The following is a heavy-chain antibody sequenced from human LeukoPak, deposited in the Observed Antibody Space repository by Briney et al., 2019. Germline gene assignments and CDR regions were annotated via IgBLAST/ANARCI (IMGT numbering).Heavy chain of an antibody. D-gene: IGHD2-2*02. V-gene: IGHV3-23*01. Sequence: QPGGSLRLSCAASGYTFSSYAMSWVRQAPGKGLEWVSAISGSGGSTYYADSVKGRFTISRDNSKNTLYLQMNSLRAEDTAVYYCAKDPVTAAATGCSGTSCYSWGQGTLVTVSS. CDR3: AKDPVTAAATGCSGTSCYS. CDR2: ISGSGGST. CDR1: GYTFSSYA. J-gene: IGHJ4*02.